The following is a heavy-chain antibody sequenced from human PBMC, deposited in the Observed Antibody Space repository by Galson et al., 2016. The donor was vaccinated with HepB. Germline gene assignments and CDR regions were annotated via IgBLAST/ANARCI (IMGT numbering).Heavy chain of an antibody. CDR2: FDPEDGET. J-gene: IGHJ4*02. CDR3: ASLRTGYTYGYGTFDY. Sequence: SVKVSCKVSGYTLTELSMHWVRQAPGKGLEWMGGFDPEDGETIYAQKFKGRVTMTEDTSTDTAYMELSSLRSEDTAVYYCASLRTGYTYGYGTFDYWGQGTLVTVSS. V-gene: IGHV1-24*01. CDR1: GYTLTELS. D-gene: IGHD5-18*01.